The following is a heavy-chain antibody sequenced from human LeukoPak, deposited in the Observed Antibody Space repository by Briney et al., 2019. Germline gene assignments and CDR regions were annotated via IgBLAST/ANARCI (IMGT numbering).Heavy chain of an antibody. V-gene: IGHV1-69*04. CDR2: IIPILGIA. Sequence: VASVKVSCQASGGTFSSYAISWVRQAPGQGLEWMGRIIPILGIANYAQKFQGRVTITADKSTRTAYMELSSLRSEDTAVYYCARGKVVTAGQLGYWGQGTLVTVSS. CDR3: ARGKVVTAGQLGY. D-gene: IGHD2-21*02. J-gene: IGHJ4*02. CDR1: GGTFSSYA.